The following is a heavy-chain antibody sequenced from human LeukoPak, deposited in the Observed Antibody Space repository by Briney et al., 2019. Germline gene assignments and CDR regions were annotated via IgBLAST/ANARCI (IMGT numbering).Heavy chain of an antibody. V-gene: IGHV3-49*04. CDR3: TRDRGSSTLGDY. Sequence: GGSLRLSCTVSGFTFGDYAINWVRQAPGKGLEWVGFIRSKAFGETAEYAASVKGRFTISRDDSKSIAYLQMNSQKTEDTAVYYCTRDRGSSTLGDYWGQGTLVTVSS. CDR2: IRSKAFGETA. CDR1: GFTFGDYA. J-gene: IGHJ4*02. D-gene: IGHD7-27*01.